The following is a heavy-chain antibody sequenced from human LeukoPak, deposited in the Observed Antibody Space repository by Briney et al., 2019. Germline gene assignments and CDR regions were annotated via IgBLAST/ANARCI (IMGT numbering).Heavy chain of an antibody. J-gene: IGHJ4*02. D-gene: IGHD3-22*01. V-gene: IGHV1-69*04. CDR1: GGTFSSYA. CDR3: ATHGVYYDSSGYYYPLDY. Sequence: GASVKVSCKASGGTFSSYANSWVRQAPGQGLEWMGRIIPILGITNYAQNFQGRVTVTADKSTSTSYMELSSLRSEDTAVYYCATHGVYYDSSGYYYPLDYWGQGTLVTVSS. CDR2: IIPILGIT.